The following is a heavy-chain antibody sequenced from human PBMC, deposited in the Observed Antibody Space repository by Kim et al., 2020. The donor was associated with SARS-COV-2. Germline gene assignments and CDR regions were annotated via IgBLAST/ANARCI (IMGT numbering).Heavy chain of an antibody. CDR1: GGSINSRDYY. V-gene: IGHV4-31*03. J-gene: IGHJ4*02. Sequence: SETLSLTCSVSGGSINSRDYYWGWIRQHPATGLEWIGYIFYTGSTFYNPSLKSRTTLSMDKSKNQFSLRLSAVTAADSAVYYCARIPPYASGKGGFDHWGQVALVTVSS. CDR2: IFYTGST. CDR3: ARIPPYASGKGGFDH. D-gene: IGHD3-10*01.